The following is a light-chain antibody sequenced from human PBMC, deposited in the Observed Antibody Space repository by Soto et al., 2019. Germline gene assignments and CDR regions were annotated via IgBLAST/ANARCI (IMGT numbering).Light chain of an antibody. CDR1: QSISNF. V-gene: IGKV1-39*01. Sequence: IEMTQSPSSLSASVGDRVTITCRASQSISNFLSWYRKSPGRAPELLIYGASTLQSGVPSRFGGSGSGTDFTLTISSLEPEDFATYWCHQTFTPPLTFGGGTKVEI. CDR3: HQTFTPPLT. J-gene: IGKJ4*01. CDR2: GAS.